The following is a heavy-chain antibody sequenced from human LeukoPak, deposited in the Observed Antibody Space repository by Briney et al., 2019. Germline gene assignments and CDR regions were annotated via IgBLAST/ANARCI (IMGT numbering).Heavy chain of an antibody. Sequence: SETLSLTCSVSGYSISSAYYWGWIRQPPGKGLEWIGTMYHSGSTNYNPSLKSRVTISVDTSKNQFSLKLSSVTAADTAVYYCARWGGGSHYYDSSGYYFDYWGQGTLVTVSS. J-gene: IGHJ4*02. CDR3: ARWGGGSHYYDSSGYYFDY. D-gene: IGHD3-22*01. V-gene: IGHV4-38-2*02. CDR2: MYHSGST. CDR1: GYSISSAYY.